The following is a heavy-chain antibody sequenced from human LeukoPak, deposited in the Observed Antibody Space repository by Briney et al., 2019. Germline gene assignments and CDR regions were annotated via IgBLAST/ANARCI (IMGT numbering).Heavy chain of an antibody. CDR1: GGSISNHL. J-gene: IGHJ4*02. CDR3: ARHGYSYAVY. CDR2: IYYSGST. Sequence: PSETLSLTCTVSGGSISNHLWSWIWQPPGKGLEWIGYIYYSGSTYYNPSLKSRVTISVDTSKNQFSLKLNSVTAADTAVYYCARHGYSYAVYWGQGTLVTVSS. V-gene: IGHV4-59*04. D-gene: IGHD5-18*01.